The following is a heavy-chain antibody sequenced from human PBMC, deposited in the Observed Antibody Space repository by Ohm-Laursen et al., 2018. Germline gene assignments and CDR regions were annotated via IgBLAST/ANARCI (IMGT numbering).Heavy chain of an antibody. CDR1: GFTFGSYS. CDR3: ARDEYSSPYYFDY. V-gene: IGHV3-48*01. D-gene: IGHD6-6*01. J-gene: IGHJ4*02. Sequence: SLRLSCTASGFTFGSYSMNWVRQAPGKGLEWVSYISSSSSTIYYADSVKGRFTISRDNAKNSLYLQMNSLRAEDTAVYYCARDEYSSPYYFDYWGQGTLVTVSS. CDR2: ISSSSSTI.